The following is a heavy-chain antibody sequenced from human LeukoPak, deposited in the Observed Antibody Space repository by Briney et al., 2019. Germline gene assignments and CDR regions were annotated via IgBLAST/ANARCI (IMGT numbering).Heavy chain of an antibody. V-gene: IGHV3-30*04. CDR2: ISYDGSNK. Sequence: GGSLRLSCAASGFTFSSYAMHWVRQAPGKGLELVAVISYDGSNKYYADSVNGRFTISRDNSKNTLYLQMNSLRAEDTAVYYCARPPGVWAAAGTGWFDPWGQGTLVSVSS. D-gene: IGHD6-13*01. CDR3: ARPPGVWAAAGTGWFDP. CDR1: GFTFSSYA. J-gene: IGHJ5*02.